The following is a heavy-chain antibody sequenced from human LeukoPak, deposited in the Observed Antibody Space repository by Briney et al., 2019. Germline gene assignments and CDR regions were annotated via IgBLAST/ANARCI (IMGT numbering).Heavy chain of an antibody. CDR2: INHSGST. V-gene: IGHV4-34*01. CDR3: ARVGAVVTATPYYFDY. CDR1: GGSFSGYY. Sequence: PSETLSLTCAVYGGSFSGYYWSWIRQPPGKGLEWIGEINHSGSTNYNPSLESRVTISVDTSKNQFSLKLSSVTAADTAVYYCARVGAVVTATPYYFDYWGQGTLVTVSS. J-gene: IGHJ4*02. D-gene: IGHD2-21*02.